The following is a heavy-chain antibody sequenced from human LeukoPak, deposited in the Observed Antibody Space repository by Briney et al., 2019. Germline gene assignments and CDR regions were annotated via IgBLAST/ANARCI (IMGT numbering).Heavy chain of an antibody. CDR1: GYSFTCYW. CDR3: ARSYYDFWSGYPNWFDP. Sequence: GESLKISCKGSGYSFTCYWIGWVRQMPGKGLEWMGIIYPGDSDTRYSPSFQGQVTISADKSISTAYLQWSSLKASDTAMYYCARSYYDFWSGYPNWFDPWGQGTLVTVSS. D-gene: IGHD3-3*01. V-gene: IGHV5-51*01. CDR2: IYPGDSDT. J-gene: IGHJ5*02.